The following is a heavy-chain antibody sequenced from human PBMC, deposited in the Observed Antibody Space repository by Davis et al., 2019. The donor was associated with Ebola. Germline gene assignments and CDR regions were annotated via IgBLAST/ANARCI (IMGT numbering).Heavy chain of an antibody. CDR2: INPNSGGT. CDR3: ARVGNLYGSGSYYLYYYYYGMDV. J-gene: IGHJ6*02. D-gene: IGHD3-10*01. Sequence: AASVKVSCKASGYTFTGYYMHWVRQAPGQGLEWMGWINPNSGGTNYAQKFQGWVTMTRDTSISTAYMELSSLRSEDTAVYYCARVGNLYGSGSYYLYYYYYGMDVWGQGTTVTVSS. V-gene: IGHV1-2*04. CDR1: GYTFTGYY.